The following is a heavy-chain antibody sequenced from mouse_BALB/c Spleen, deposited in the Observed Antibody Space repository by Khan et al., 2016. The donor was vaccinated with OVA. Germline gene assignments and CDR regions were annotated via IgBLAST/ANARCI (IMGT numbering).Heavy chain of an antibody. CDR2: IWTGGST. D-gene: IGHD2-1*01. V-gene: IGHV2-9*02. CDR3: ARYYGNYGWYFDV. J-gene: IGHJ1*01. Sequence: VQLQESGPGLVAPSQSLSITCTVSGFSLTSYGVRWVRQPPGKGLEWLGVIWTGGSTNYNSALMSRLSISKDNSKSQVFLKMNSLQTDDTAMYYCARYYGNYGWYFDVWGAGTTVTVSS. CDR1: GFSLTSYG.